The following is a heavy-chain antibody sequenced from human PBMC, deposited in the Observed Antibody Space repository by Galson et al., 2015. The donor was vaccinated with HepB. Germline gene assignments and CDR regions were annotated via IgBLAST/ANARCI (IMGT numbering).Heavy chain of an antibody. D-gene: IGHD3-10*01. J-gene: IGHJ6*02. CDR1: GGSISSYY. Sequence: ETLSLTCTVSGGSISSYYWSWIRQPPGKGLEWIGYIYYSGSTYYNPSLKSRVTISVDTSKNQFSLKLSSVTAADTAVYYCARHGPLGSMVLLVEGGFMVRGVETGMDVWGQGATVTVSS. CDR3: ARHGPLGSMVLLVEGGFMVRGVETGMDV. V-gene: IGHV4-59*08. CDR2: IYYSGST.